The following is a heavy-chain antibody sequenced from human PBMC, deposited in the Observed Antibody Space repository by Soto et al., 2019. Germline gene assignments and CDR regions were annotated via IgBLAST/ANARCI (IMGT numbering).Heavy chain of an antibody. D-gene: IGHD6-19*01. J-gene: IGHJ4*02. CDR3: ARDGLSDFDY. CDR1: GDSISSGFYY. CDR2: IYYSGST. V-gene: IGHV4-31*03. Sequence: TSETLSLTCTVSGDSISSGFYYWSWIRQQPRKGLEWIGYIYYSGSTYYNPSLKSRVIISVDTSKNQFSLKLSSVTAADTAVYYCARDGLSDFDYWGQGTLVTVSS.